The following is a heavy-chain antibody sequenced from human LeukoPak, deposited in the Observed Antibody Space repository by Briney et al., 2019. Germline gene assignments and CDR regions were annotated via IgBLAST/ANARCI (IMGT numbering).Heavy chain of an antibody. D-gene: IGHD3-16*01. Sequence: SETLSLTCAVYGGSFSSYYWSWIRQPPGKGLEWIGEINHSGSTNYNPSLKSRVTISVDTSKNQFSLKLSSVTAADTAVYYCARAPFTFLVRYYYYYGMDVWGQGTTVTVSS. CDR1: GGSFSSYY. J-gene: IGHJ6*02. V-gene: IGHV4-34*01. CDR3: ARAPFTFLVRYYYYYGMDV. CDR2: INHSGST.